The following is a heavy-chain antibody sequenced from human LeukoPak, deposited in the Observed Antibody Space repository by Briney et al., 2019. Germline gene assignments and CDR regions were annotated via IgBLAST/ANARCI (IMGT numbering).Heavy chain of an antibody. CDR2: INHSGST. CDR3: ARGDYYYDSSGEFDY. V-gene: IGHV4-39*07. D-gene: IGHD3-22*01. Sequence: SETLSLTCTVSGGSISSSSYYWGWIRQPPGKGLEWIGEINHSGSTNYNPSLKSRVTISVDTSKNQFSLKLSSVTAADTAVYYCARGDYYYDSSGEFDYWGQGTLVTVSS. J-gene: IGHJ4*02. CDR1: GGSISSSSYY.